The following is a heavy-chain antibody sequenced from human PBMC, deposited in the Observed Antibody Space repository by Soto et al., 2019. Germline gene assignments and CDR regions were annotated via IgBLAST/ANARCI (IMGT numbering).Heavy chain of an antibody. V-gene: IGHV1-18*01. Sequence: QVQLVQSGAEVKKPGASVKVSCKASGYTFTSYGISWVRQAPGQGLEWMGWISAYNGNTKYAQKLQGGATMTTNTSTSTGYMELRSLRSEDTAVYYCARDLGGSYYAPVDYWGQGTLVTVSS. CDR2: ISAYNGNT. D-gene: IGHD1-26*01. J-gene: IGHJ4*02. CDR3: ARDLGGSYYAPVDY. CDR1: GYTFTSYG.